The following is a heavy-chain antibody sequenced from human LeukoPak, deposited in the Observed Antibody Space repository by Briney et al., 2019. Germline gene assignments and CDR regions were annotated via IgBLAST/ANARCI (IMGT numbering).Heavy chain of an antibody. CDR3: ARVRHIAAPSEFDY. J-gene: IGHJ4*02. CDR1: GGTFSSYA. D-gene: IGHD6-6*01. Sequence: GASVKVSCKASGGTFSSYAISWVRQAPGQGLEWMGRIIPILGIANYAQKFQGRVTITADKSTSTAYMELSSLRSEDTAVYYCARVRHIAAPSEFDYWGQGTLVTVSS. V-gene: IGHV1-69*04. CDR2: IIPILGIA.